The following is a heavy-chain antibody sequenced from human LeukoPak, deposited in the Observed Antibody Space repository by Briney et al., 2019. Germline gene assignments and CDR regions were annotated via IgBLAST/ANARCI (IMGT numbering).Heavy chain of an antibody. D-gene: IGHD4-17*01. CDR3: AKDPRGYGDYNYLDY. V-gene: IGHV3-30*18. Sequence: GGSLRLSCAASGFTFSSYGMHWVRQAPGKGLEWVAVISYDGSNKYYADSVKGRFTISRDNSKNTLYLQMNSLTAEDTAVYHCAKDPRGYGDYNYLDYWGQGTLVTVSS. J-gene: IGHJ4*02. CDR2: ISYDGSNK. CDR1: GFTFSSYG.